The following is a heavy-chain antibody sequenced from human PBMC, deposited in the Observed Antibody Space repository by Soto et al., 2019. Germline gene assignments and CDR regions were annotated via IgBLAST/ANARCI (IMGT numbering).Heavy chain of an antibody. V-gene: IGHV4-34*01. CDR1: GGSFSGYQ. D-gene: IGHD3-10*01. CDR2: INDSGNI. J-gene: IGHJ6*03. CDR3: ARGLILWFGELSRRGGYYYYMDV. Sequence: QVQLQQWGAGLLKPSETLSLTCAVYGGSFSGYQWSWIRQTPGKGLEWIGEINDSGNINYNPSLKIRVTILLDTPKKPIALKLSSVTAADSAVYYCARGLILWFGELSRRGGYYYYMDVWGKGTTVTVSS.